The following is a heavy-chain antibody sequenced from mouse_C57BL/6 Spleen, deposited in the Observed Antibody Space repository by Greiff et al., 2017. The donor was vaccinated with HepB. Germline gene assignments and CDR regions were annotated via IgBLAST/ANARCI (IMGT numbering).Heavy chain of an antibody. CDR3: ARVAYYDYDIDY. J-gene: IGHJ2*01. Sequence: VQLQHSGPELVKPGASVKISCTASGYSFTSYYIHWVKQRPGQGLEWIGWIYPGSGNTKYNEKFKGKATLTADTSSSTAYMQLSSLTSEDSAVYYCARVAYYDYDIDYWGQGTTLTVSS. D-gene: IGHD2-4*01. CDR2: IYPGSGNT. V-gene: IGHV1-66*01. CDR1: GYSFTSYY.